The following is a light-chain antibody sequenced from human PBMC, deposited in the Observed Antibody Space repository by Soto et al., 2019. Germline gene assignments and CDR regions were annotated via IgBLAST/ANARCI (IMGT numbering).Light chain of an antibody. V-gene: IGLV2-23*03. Sequence: QSALTQPASVSGSPGQSITISCAGTSSDVGSYNFVSWYQQHPGKAPKLMIYEGNKRPSGVSNRFSGSKSGNTASLTISGLQAADEADYDCCSYAGRSTFVVFGGGTKLTVL. CDR2: EGN. CDR3: CSYAGRSTFVV. J-gene: IGLJ2*01. CDR1: SSDVGSYNF.